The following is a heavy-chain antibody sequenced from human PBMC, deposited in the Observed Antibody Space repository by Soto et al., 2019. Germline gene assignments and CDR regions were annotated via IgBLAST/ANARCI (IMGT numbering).Heavy chain of an antibody. CDR2: IYSGGST. D-gene: IGHD1-26*01. CDR1: GFTVSSNY. CDR3: ARASGSYYGAFDI. Sequence: PGGSLRLSCAASGFTVSSNYMSWVRQAPGKGLEWVSVIYSGGSTYYADSVKGRFTISRDNSKNTLYLQMNSLRAEDTAVYYCARASGSYYGAFDIWGQGTMVTVSS. V-gene: IGHV3-53*01. J-gene: IGHJ3*02.